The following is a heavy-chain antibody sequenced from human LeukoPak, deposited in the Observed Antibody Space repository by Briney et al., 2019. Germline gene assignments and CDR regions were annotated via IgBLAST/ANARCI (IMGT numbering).Heavy chain of an antibody. J-gene: IGHJ3*02. Sequence: PSETLSLTCAVYGGSFSGYYWSWIRQPAGKGLEWIGEINHSGSTNYNPSLKSRVTISVDTSKNQFSLKLSSVTAADTAVYYCAREVATMVRGVILNDAFDIWDQGTMVTVSS. CDR1: GGSFSGYY. V-gene: IGHV4-34*01. CDR3: AREVATMVRGVILNDAFDI. CDR2: INHSGST. D-gene: IGHD3-10*01.